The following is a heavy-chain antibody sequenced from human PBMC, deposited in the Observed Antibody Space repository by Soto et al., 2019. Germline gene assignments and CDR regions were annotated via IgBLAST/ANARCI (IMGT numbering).Heavy chain of an antibody. CDR2: IYPGDSDT. J-gene: IGHJ6*03. D-gene: IGHD6-13*01. V-gene: IGHV5-51*01. CDR1: GYSFTSYW. Sequence: PGESLKISCKGSGYSFTSYWIGWVRQMPGKGLEWMGIIYPGDSDTRYSPSFQGQVTISADKSISTAYLQSSSLKASDTAMYYYARGYSSTSYYYYYYVDVWGKGTTVTVSS. CDR3: ARGYSSTSYYYYYYVDV.